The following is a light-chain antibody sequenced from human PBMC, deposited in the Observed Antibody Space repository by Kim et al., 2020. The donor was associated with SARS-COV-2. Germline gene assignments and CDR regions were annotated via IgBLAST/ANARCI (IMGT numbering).Light chain of an antibody. CDR3: QQYYSYLALT. CDR2: AAS. J-gene: IGKJ4*01. Sequence: STGDRVTLTCRTSQGISSYLAWYQQKPGTAPKLLIYAASTLQSGVPSRFSGSGSGTDFTLTISCLQSEDFATYYCQQYYSYLALTFGGRTKVEIK. CDR1: QGISSY. V-gene: IGKV1-8*01.